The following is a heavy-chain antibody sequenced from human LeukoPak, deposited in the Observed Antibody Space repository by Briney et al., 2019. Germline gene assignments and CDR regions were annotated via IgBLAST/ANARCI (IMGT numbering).Heavy chain of an antibody. V-gene: IGHV4-39*07. J-gene: IGHJ4*02. CDR3: VRSGVVLQTGFDF. D-gene: IGHD3-16*01. Sequence: PSGTLSLTCAVSGGPIMTAPYYWGWIRQPPGKGLEWLGSVFHDGTTYYSPSLKSRVTVSADTSRNRFSLSLTSSSAADTAVYYCVRSGVVLQTGFDFWGQGALVTVSS. CDR1: GGPIMTAPYY. CDR2: VFHDGTT.